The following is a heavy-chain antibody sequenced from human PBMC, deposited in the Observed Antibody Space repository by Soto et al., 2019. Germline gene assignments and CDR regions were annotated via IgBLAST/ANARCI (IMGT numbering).Heavy chain of an antibody. CDR1: GYTFTSYD. Sequence: QVQLVQSGAEVKKPGASVKVSCKASGYTFTSYDINWVRQATGQGLEWLGWMNPNSGNTGYAQKFQDRISMTRNTSRSTAYMELSSLRSEDTAVYYCSTTIFGVVMNWGQGTLVTVSS. D-gene: IGHD3-3*01. CDR2: MNPNSGNT. V-gene: IGHV1-8*01. CDR3: STTIFGVVMN. J-gene: IGHJ4*02.